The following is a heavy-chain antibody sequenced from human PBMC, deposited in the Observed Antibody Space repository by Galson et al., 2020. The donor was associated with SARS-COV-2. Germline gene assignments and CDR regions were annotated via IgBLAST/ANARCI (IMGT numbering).Heavy chain of an antibody. V-gene: IGHV3-21*01. J-gene: IGHJ3*02. D-gene: IGHD3-3*01. CDR3: ARENYDLLDI. Sequence: GESLKISCVASGFTFTTYAMTWVRQAPGRGLEWVSTITTSGFIYYADSVTGRFTIFRDNAKNSLYLQMNSLRAEDTAVYYCARENYDLLDIWGQGTMVTVSS. CDR1: GFTFTTYA. CDR2: ITTSGFI.